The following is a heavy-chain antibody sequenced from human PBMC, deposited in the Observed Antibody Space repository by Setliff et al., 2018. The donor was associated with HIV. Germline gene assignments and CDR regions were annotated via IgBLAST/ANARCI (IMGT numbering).Heavy chain of an antibody. CDR1: GDPIRSHY. V-gene: IGHV4-59*08. J-gene: IGHJ6*03. CDR3: GRSTGTQYYYYYVDV. Sequence: SETLSLTCTVSGDPIRSHYWSWIRQPPGKGLEWIGYIYYSGSTDYSPSLKSRATISVDTSKNQFSLKLSSVTAADTAVYYCGRSTGTQYYYYYVDVWGKGTTVTVSS. CDR2: IYYSGST. D-gene: IGHD1-7*01.